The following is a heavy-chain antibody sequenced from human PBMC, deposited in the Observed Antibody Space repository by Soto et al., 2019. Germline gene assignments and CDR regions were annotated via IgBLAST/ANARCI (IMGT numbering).Heavy chain of an antibody. CDR3: ARGGLSISSSSSRNWFDP. J-gene: IGHJ5*02. V-gene: IGHV4-34*01. CDR1: GGSFSGYY. Sequence: SETLSLTCSVYGGSFSGYYWSWIRQPPGKGLEWIGEINHSGSTNYNPSLKSRVTISVDTSKNQFSLKLSSVTAADTAVYYCARGGLSISSSSSRNWFDPWGQGTLVTVSS. CDR2: INHSGST. D-gene: IGHD6-6*01.